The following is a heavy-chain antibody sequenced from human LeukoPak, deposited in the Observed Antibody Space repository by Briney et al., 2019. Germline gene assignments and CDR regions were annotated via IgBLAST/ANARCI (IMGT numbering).Heavy chain of an antibody. V-gene: IGHV4-59*01. J-gene: IGHJ4*02. CDR2: IYYSGST. CDR3: ASNYYDSSGYHDY. CDR1: GGSISSYY. Sequence: SETLSLTCTVSGGSISSYYWSWIRQPPGKGLEWIGYIYYSGSTNYNPSLKSRVTISVDTSKNQFSLKLSSVTAADTAVYYCASNYYDSSGYHDYWGQGTLVTVSS. D-gene: IGHD3-22*01.